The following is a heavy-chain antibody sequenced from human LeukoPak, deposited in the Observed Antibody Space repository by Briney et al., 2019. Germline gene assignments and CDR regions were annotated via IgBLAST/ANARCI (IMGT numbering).Heavy chain of an antibody. D-gene: IGHD4-23*01. CDR3: ATDYGGNSGHYYYGMDV. J-gene: IGHJ6*02. Sequence: GGSLRLSCAASGFTVSSNYMSWVRQAPGKGLEWVPVIYSGGSTYYADSVKGRFTISRHNSKNTLYLQMNSLRAEDTAVYYCATDYGGNSGHYYYGMDVWGQGTTVTVSS. V-gene: IGHV3-53*04. CDR2: IYSGGST. CDR1: GFTVSSNY.